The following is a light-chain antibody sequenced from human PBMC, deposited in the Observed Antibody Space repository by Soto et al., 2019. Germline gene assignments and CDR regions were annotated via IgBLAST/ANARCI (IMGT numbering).Light chain of an antibody. J-gene: IGKJ4*01. CDR1: QSVSSY. CDR3: QQRSNWPT. V-gene: IGKV3-11*01. CDR2: DAS. Sequence: EIVLTQSPATLSLSPGERATLSCRASQSVSSYLAWYQQKPGQAPRLLIYDASNRATGIPARFSGSGSGTAFPLTIGSLEPEDFAVYYCQQRSNWPTVGGGTKVDIK.